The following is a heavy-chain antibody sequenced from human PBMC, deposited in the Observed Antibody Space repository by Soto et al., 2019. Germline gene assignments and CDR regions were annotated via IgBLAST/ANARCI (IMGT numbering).Heavy chain of an antibody. Sequence: QLQVQESGPGLVKPSETLSLTCTVSGGSISRSSYSWGWIRQPPGKGLEWIGNIHYSGKTYYNPSLKSRVTISVDTSKNHFSLRLSSVTAADTAIYYCAKLVPQGSRTDFDHWGQGTLVTVSS. D-gene: IGHD2-8*02. CDR2: IHYSGKT. CDR1: GGSISRSSYS. V-gene: IGHV4-39*01. J-gene: IGHJ4*02. CDR3: AKLVPQGSRTDFDH.